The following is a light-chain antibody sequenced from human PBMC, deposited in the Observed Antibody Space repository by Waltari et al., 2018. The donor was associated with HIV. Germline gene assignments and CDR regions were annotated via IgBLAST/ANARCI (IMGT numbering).Light chain of an antibody. CDR3: SSYTSSSTLWV. J-gene: IGLJ3*02. CDR1: SSDVGGYNY. Sequence: QSALTQPASVSGSPGQSITISCTGTSSDVGGYNYVSWYQQHTAKALKLMIYDVSNRPSGVSNRFSGSKSGNTASLTISGLQAEDEADYYCSSYTSSSTLWVFGGGTKLTVL. V-gene: IGLV2-14*03. CDR2: DVS.